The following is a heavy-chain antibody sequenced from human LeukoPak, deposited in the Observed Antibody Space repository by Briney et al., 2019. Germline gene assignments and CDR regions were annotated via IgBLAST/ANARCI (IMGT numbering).Heavy chain of an antibody. J-gene: IGHJ4*02. D-gene: IGHD4-17*01. CDR1: GFTFSSYA. Sequence: GGSLRLSCAASGFTFSSYAMSWVRQAPGKGLEWVSAISGSGGSTYYADSVKGRFTISRDNSKNTLYLQMDSLRAEDTAVYYCAKLTTVTTLSALDYWGQGTLVTVSS. V-gene: IGHV3-23*01. CDR2: ISGSGGST. CDR3: AKLTTVTTLSALDY.